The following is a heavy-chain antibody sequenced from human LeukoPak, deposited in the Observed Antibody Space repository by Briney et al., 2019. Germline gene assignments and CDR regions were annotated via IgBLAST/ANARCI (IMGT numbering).Heavy chain of an antibody. D-gene: IGHD4-17*01. CDR1: GGSISSSYY. CDR3: ARPAYYGDYGGAFDI. V-gene: IGHV4-39*07. J-gene: IGHJ3*02. Sequence: SEPLSLTCTVSGGSISSSYYWGWIRQPPGKGLEWIGNKYYRGSTYYNPSLKSRVTISVDTSKKQFSLKLSSVTAADTAVYYCARPAYYGDYGGAFDIWGQGTMVTVSS. CDR2: KYYRGST.